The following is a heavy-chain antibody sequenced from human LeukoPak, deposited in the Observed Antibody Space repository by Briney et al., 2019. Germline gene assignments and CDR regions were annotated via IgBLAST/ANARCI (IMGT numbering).Heavy chain of an antibody. Sequence: GASVTVSCTASGYTFTSFDFNWVRQATGQGLEWMGWMKSNNGHTGYAQKFQGRVTMTRDTSISTAYMELSSLTFEDTAVYYCARGPPNWGMVGCWGQGTLVTVSS. D-gene: IGHD7-27*01. V-gene: IGHV1-8*01. CDR2: MKSNNGHT. CDR3: ARGPPNWGMVGC. CDR1: GYTFTSFD. J-gene: IGHJ4*02.